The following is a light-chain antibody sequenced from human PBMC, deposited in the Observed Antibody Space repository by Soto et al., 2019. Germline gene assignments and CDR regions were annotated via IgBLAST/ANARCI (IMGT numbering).Light chain of an antibody. J-gene: IGKJ5*01. V-gene: IGKV3D-20*02. CDR1: QSVTSTH. CDR3: HQRYNWPRVT. CDR2: DTS. Sequence: EIVLTQSPGTLSLSPGERATLSCRASQSVTSTHLAWYQQKPGQTPRLLIYDTSIRATGVPARFSGSRSGAEFTLTISSLEPEDFAVYFCHQRYNWPRVTFGQGTRLEIK.